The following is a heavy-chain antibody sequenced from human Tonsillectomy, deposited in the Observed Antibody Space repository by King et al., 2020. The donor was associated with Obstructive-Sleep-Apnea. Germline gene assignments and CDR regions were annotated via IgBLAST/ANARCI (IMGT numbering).Heavy chain of an antibody. CDR2: IYPGDSDI. J-gene: IGHJ4*02. CDR1: GYNFPIYW. CDR3: ARREMATSHFDY. D-gene: IGHD5-24*01. Sequence: VQLVQSGAEMKQPGESLRISCKGSGYNFPIYWIGWVRQMPGKGLEWMGIIYPGDSDIRYSPSFQGQVTISGDKSITTAYLQWSRLKASDSAIYYCARREMATSHFDYWGQGTPVTVSS. V-gene: IGHV5-51*01.